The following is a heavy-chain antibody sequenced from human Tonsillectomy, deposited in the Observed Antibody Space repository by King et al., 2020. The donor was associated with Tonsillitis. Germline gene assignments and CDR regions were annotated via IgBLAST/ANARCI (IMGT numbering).Heavy chain of an antibody. Sequence: LQLQESGPGLVKPSETLSLTCTVSGGSISSSSYYWGWIRQPPGKGLEWIGSIYYSGSTYYNPSLKSRVAISVATSTNQFSLKLSSVTAADTAVYYCAGGTRVRLAWGGMDVWGQGTTVTVSS. CDR1: GGSISSSSYY. V-gene: IGHV4-39*01. CDR3: AGGTRVRLAWGGMDV. CDR2: IYYSGST. J-gene: IGHJ6*02. D-gene: IGHD3-16*01.